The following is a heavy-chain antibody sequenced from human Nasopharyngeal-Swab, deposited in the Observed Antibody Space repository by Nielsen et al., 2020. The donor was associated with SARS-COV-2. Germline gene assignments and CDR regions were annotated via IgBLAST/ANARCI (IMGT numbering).Heavy chain of an antibody. V-gene: IGHV3-7*03. D-gene: IGHD3-10*01. J-gene: IGHJ6*02. CDR3: ARGWVLWFGELYYYYGMDV. Sequence: GGSLRLSCAASRFTFSRYWMTWVRQAPGKGLEWVANIKQDGSEKYYVDSVKGRFTVSRDNAKNSLYLQMNSLRAEDTAVYYCARGWVLWFGELYYYYGMDVWGQGTTVTVSS. CDR1: RFTFSRYW. CDR2: IKQDGSEK.